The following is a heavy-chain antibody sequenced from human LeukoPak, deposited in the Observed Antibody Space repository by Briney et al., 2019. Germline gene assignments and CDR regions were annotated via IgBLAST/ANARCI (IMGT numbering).Heavy chain of an antibody. J-gene: IGHJ4*02. V-gene: IGHV3-15*01. CDR3: LHYDSSGN. D-gene: IGHD3-22*01. CDR1: VWSFRKAW. Sequence: PGGCLTLSCAASVWSFRKAWMRWVGPPAGRGLEWEVHIKSKTDGETSDYAAPMIGGYTTKSDDSKNPRSLPMNSLKAEDTAVYYCLHYDSSGNWGQGTLVTVSS. CDR2: IKSKTDGETS.